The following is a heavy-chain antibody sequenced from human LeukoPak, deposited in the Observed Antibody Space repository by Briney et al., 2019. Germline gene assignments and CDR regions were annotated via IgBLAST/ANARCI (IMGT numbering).Heavy chain of an antibody. CDR2: ISYDGSNK. D-gene: IGHD3-10*01. CDR1: GFTFSSYG. CDR3: AKDYGGYYYGSGTHFDY. Sequence: PGRSLRLSCAASGFTFSSYGMHWVRQAPGKGLEWVAVISYDGSNKYYADSVKGRFTTSRDNSKNTLYLQMNSLRAEDTAVYYCAKDYGGYYYGSGTHFDYWGQGTLVTVSS. V-gene: IGHV3-30*18. J-gene: IGHJ4*02.